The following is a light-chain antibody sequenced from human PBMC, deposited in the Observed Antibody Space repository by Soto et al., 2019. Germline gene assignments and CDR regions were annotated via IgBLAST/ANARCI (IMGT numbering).Light chain of an antibody. CDR2: DVA. J-gene: IGLJ1*01. Sequence: QSVLTQPASVSDSPGQSITISCTGTSSDVGGSNFVSWYQQHPGKPPKLIIYDVANRPSGVSNRFSGSKSGSTASLIISRLQTEDEADYYCISYTDRQSYLFGTGTKVTV. CDR1: SSDVGGSNF. CDR3: ISYTDRQSYL. V-gene: IGLV2-14*03.